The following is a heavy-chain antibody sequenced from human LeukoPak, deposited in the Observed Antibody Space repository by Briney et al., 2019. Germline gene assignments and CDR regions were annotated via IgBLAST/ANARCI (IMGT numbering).Heavy chain of an antibody. CDR3: ARTIGPYYMDV. Sequence: ASVKVSCKASGGTFSSYAISWVRQAPGQGLEWMGRVIPIFGTANYAQKFQGRVTITTDESTSTAYMELSSLRSEDTAVYYCARTIGPYYMDVWGKGTTVTVSS. D-gene: IGHD3-9*01. V-gene: IGHV1-69*05. CDR2: VIPIFGTA. CDR1: GGTFSSYA. J-gene: IGHJ6*03.